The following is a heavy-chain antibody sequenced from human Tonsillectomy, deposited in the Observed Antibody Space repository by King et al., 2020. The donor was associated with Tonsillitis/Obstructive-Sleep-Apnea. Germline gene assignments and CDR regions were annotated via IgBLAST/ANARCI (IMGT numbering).Heavy chain of an antibody. J-gene: IGHJ6*03. CDR1: GYTFTTYY. CDR3: ARDGDAADFYYMDV. V-gene: IGHV1-46*01. Sequence: VQLVQSGAEVKKPGASVKVSCEASGYTFTTYYIHWVRQAPGQGLEWMGIINPSGGRTNYAHKFQGRVTMTTDTSTSTVYMELSSLRSEDTAVYYCARDGDAADFYYMDVWGKGTTVTVSS. CDR2: INPSGGRT. D-gene: IGHD7-27*01.